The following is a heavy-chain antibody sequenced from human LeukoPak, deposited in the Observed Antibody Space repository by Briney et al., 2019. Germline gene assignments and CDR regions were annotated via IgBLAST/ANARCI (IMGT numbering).Heavy chain of an antibody. CDR1: GGSFSGYY. V-gene: IGHV4-34*01. J-gene: IGHJ4*02. Sequence: SETLSLTCAVYGGSFSGYYWSWIRQPPGKGLEWVGEINQSGTTNYNPSLKSRVTRSVDTSKNQFSLNLNSLTAADTAVYSCARGRWSGTTSTPFDYWGQGTLVTVSS. CDR2: INQSGTT. D-gene: IGHD1-7*01. CDR3: ARGRWSGTTSTPFDY.